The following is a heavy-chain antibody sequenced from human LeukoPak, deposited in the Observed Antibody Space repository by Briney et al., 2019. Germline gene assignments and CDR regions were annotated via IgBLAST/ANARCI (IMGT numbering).Heavy chain of an antibody. V-gene: IGHV1-46*01. CDR2: INASGGSP. CDR3: ARRSGCDSRYFDN. Sequence: ASVKVSCKASGYPLTYYYMEWVRQAPGQGLEWMGIINASGGSPTYAQKFQGRVTMTSDTSTRTVYMELSSLRSEDTAVYYCARRSGCDSRYFDNWGQGTLVSVCS. CDR1: GYPLTYYY. J-gene: IGHJ4*02. D-gene: IGHD2-21*01.